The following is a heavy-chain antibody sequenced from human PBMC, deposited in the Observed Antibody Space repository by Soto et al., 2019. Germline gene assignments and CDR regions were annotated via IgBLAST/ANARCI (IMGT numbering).Heavy chain of an antibody. CDR2: IWYDGSNK. D-gene: IGHD6-13*01. Sequence: XGSLRLSCEASGVIFSSYSKHWVRQAPGKGLEWVAVIWYDGSNKYYADSVKGRFSISRDNSKDTLYLQMNSLRAEDTAVYYCARVEVAAAGTSNYYYNMEVWGQGTTVTASS. V-gene: IGHV3-33*01. CDR3: ARVEVAAAGTSNYYYNMEV. CDR1: GVIFSSYS. J-gene: IGHJ6*02.